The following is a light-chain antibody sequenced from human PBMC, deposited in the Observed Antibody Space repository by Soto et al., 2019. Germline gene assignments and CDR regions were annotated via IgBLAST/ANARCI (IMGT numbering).Light chain of an antibody. J-gene: IGKJ1*01. CDR3: HQYGSAPAWT. CDR1: QSISSSY. CDR2: GAS. Sequence: EIVLTQSPGTLSLFPGERATISCRASQSISSSYLAWYQQKPGHAPRLLIHGASNRATGIPDRFSGAGSGTDFTLTISRMEPEDFAVYYCHQYGSAPAWTFGQGTKVEIK. V-gene: IGKV3-20*01.